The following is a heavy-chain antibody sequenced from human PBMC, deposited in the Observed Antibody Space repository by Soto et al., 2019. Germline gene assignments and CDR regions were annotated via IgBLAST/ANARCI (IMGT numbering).Heavy chain of an antibody. Sequence: ESGGGLVKPGGSLRLSCAASGFTFSDYYMTWIRQAPGKGLEWISFISGSGKTIHFADSLEGRFTISRDNAKNSVYLEMNSLRAEDTAVYYCARDAGYSSSLYFSWFDPWGPGTLVTVSS. D-gene: IGHD6-13*01. J-gene: IGHJ5*02. CDR2: ISGSGKTI. CDR3: ARDAGYSSSLYFSWFDP. V-gene: IGHV3-11*01. CDR1: GFTFSDYY.